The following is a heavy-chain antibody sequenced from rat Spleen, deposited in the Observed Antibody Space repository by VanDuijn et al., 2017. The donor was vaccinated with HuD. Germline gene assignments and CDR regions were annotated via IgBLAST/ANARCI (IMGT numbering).Heavy chain of an antibody. V-gene: IGHV5-25*01. CDR3: ARLGNSGFGNWFAY. J-gene: IGHJ2*01. CDR2: ISTGGDNT. D-gene: IGHD4-4*01. Sequence: EVQLVESGGGLVQPGRSLKLSCAASGFTVSDYYMAWVRQAPTKGLEWVAYISTGGDNTYYRDSVKGRFTISRDNAESTLSLQMDSLRSEDSATYYCARLGNSGFGNWFAYWGQGVMVTVSS. CDR1: GFTVSDYY.